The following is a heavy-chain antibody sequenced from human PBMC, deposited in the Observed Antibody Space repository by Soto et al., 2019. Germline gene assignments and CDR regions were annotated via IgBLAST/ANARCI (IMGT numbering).Heavy chain of an antibody. CDR1: GGSISSGGYY. J-gene: IGHJ6*02. V-gene: IGHV4-31*03. CDR3: ARDLLRNYYYGSGALELRYYYYGMDV. CDR2: IYYSGGT. D-gene: IGHD3-10*01. Sequence: SETLSLTCTVSGGSISSGGYYWSWIRQHPGKGLEWIGYIYYSGGTYYNPSLKSRVTISVDTSKNQFSLKLSSVTAADTAVYYCARDLLRNYYYGSGALELRYYYYGMDVWGQGTTVTVSS.